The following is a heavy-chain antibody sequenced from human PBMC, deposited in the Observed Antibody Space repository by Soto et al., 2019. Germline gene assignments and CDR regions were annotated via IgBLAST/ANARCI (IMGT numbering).Heavy chain of an antibody. CDR2: IKSKTDGGTT. J-gene: IGHJ4*02. CDR1: GFTFSNAW. Sequence: PGGSLRLSCAASGFTFSNAWMSWVRQAPGKGLEWVGRIKSKTDGGTTDYAAPVKGRFTISRDDSKNTLYLQMNSLKTEDTAVDYCTTDPRDYYDKLTGYYQWPFDYWGQGTLVTVSS. D-gene: IGHD3-9*01. CDR3: TTDPRDYYDKLTGYYQWPFDY. V-gene: IGHV3-15*01.